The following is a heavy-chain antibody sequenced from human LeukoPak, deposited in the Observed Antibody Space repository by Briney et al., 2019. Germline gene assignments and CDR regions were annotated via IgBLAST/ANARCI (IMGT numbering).Heavy chain of an antibody. CDR2: INAGNGNT. J-gene: IGHJ4*02. V-gene: IGHV1-3*01. Sequence: ASVKVSCKASGYTFTSYAMHWVRQAPGQRLEWMGWINAGNGNTKYSQKFQGRVTITRDTSASTAYMELRSLRSDDTAVYYCARLGASLGYCSGSSCYDDYWGQGTLVTVSS. D-gene: IGHD2-15*01. CDR1: GYTFTSYA. CDR3: ARLGASLGYCSGSSCYDDY.